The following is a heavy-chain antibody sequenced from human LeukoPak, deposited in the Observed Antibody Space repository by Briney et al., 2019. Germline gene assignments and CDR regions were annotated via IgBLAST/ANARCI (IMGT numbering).Heavy chain of an antibody. V-gene: IGHV3-48*01. CDR3: ARGSGGQQLIRGYYYMDV. D-gene: IGHD6-6*01. CDR2: ISSSGSII. Sequence: GGSLRLSCAASGFTFSSYSMNWVRQAPGKGLEWISYISSSGSIIYYADSVKGRFTISRDNAKNSLFLQMNSLRAEDTAVYYCARGSGGQQLIRGYYYMDVWGKGTTVTVSS. J-gene: IGHJ6*03. CDR1: GFTFSSYS.